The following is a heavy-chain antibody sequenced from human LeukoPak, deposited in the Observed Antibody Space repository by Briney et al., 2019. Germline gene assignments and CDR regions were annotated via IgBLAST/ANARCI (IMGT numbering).Heavy chain of an antibody. CDR2: ISHDGSNE. CDR3: ANFERTVAGPYNWFDP. CDR1: GFTFSNYG. J-gene: IGHJ5*02. D-gene: IGHD6-19*01. V-gene: IGHV3-30*18. Sequence: GGSLRLSCVASGFTFSNYGMHWVRQAPGKGLEWVALISHDGSNEYYADSVKGRFTISRDNSKNTLYLQMNSLRAEDTAVYYCANFERTVAGPYNWFDPWGQGTLVTVSS.